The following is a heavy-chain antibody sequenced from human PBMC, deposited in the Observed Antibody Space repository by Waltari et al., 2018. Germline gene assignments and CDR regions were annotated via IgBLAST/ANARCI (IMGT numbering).Heavy chain of an antibody. CDR1: GGSFRGYY. CDR2: INHRART. D-gene: IGHD6-13*01. CDR3: ARRVNWPPKTPFDD. Sequence: QVQLQQWGAGLSKPSETLSLTCAVYGGSFRGYYWSWIRQPPGKGLWWMGEINHRARTTYNPPLTSRVPRSVDTSKNQFSLKLSPVTAADTAVYYCARRVNWPPKTPFDDWGQGSLVTVSS. J-gene: IGHJ4*02. V-gene: IGHV4-34*01.